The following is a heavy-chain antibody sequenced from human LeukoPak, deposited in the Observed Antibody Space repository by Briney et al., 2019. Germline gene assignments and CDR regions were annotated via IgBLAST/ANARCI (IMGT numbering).Heavy chain of an antibody. V-gene: IGHV3-30*18. CDR2: ISYDGSNK. Sequence: PGGSLRLSCAASGFTFSSYGMHWVRQAPGKGLEWVAVISYDGSNKYYADSVKGRFTISRDNSKNTLYLQMNSLRAEDTAVYYCAKGLWTPFVKTYGMDVWGQGTTVTVSS. J-gene: IGHJ6*02. D-gene: IGHD3/OR15-3a*01. CDR1: GFTFSSYG. CDR3: AKGLWTPFVKTYGMDV.